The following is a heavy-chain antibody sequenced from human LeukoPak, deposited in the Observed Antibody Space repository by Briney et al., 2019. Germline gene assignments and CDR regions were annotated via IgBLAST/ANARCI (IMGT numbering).Heavy chain of an antibody. D-gene: IGHD2-15*01. V-gene: IGHV3-23*01. CDR2: ISNNGGYT. J-gene: IGHJ4*02. Sequence: GGSLRLSCAASGFTFTSYAMSWVRQTPGKGLEWVSAISNNGGYTYYADSVQGRFTISRDNSKSTLCLQMNSLRAEDTAVYYCAKQLGYCSDGSCYFPYWGQGTLVTVSS. CDR1: GFTFTSYA. CDR3: AKQLGYCSDGSCYFPY.